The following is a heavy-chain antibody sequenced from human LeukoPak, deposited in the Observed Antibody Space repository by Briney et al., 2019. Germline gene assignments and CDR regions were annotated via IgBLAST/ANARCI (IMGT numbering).Heavy chain of an antibody. D-gene: IGHD1-1*01. CDR3: AGDGRYNWNGKDY. CDR1: GYTFPNYG. CDR2: ISAYYGNT. Sequence: ASVKVSCKASGYTFPNYGISWVRQAPGQGREGMGWISAYYGNTNYAQKLQGRVTMTTDTSTSTAYMELRSLTSDDTAVYYCAGDGRYNWNGKDYWGQGTLVTVSS. V-gene: IGHV1-18*01. J-gene: IGHJ4*02.